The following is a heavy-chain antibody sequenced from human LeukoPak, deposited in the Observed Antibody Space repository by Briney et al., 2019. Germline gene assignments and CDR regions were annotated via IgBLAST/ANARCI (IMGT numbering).Heavy chain of an antibody. V-gene: IGHV3-9*01. CDR2: ISWNSGSI. Sequence: GGSLRLSCAASGFTFDDYAMPWVRQAPGKGLEWASGISWNSGSIGYADSVKGRFTISRDNAKNSLYLQMNSLRAEDTALYYCAKDVKYYYYYYGMDVWGQGTTVTVSS. CDR1: GFTFDDYA. CDR3: AKDVKYYYYYYGMDV. J-gene: IGHJ6*02.